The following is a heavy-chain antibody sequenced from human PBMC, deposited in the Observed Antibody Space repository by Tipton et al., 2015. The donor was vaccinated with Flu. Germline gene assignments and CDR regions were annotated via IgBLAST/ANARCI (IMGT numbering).Heavy chain of an antibody. CDR3: ARTDGGSFYGSGSHYFDY. D-gene: IGHD3-10*01. CDR2: IYHSGST. CDR1: GYSISSGYY. J-gene: IGHJ4*02. Sequence: TLSLTCTVSGYSISSGYYWGWIRQPPGKGLEWIGSIYHSGSTYYNPSLKSRVTISVDTSKNQFSLKLSSVSAADTAVYYCARTDGGSFYGSGSHYFDYWGQGTLVTVSS. V-gene: IGHV4-38-2*02.